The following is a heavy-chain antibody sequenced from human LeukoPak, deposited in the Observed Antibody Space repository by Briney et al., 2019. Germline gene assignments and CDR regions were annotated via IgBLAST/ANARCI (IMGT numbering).Heavy chain of an antibody. Sequence: SVKVSCKASGGTFSSYAISWVRQAPGQGLEWMGGIIPIFGTANYAQKFQGRVTITTDESTSTACMELSSLRSEDTAVYYCARDAGYCSSTSCYLRDRYYYYYMDVWGKGTTVTVSS. D-gene: IGHD2-2*01. CDR1: GGTFSSYA. V-gene: IGHV1-69*05. CDR2: IIPIFGTA. CDR3: ARDAGYCSSTSCYLRDRYYYYYMDV. J-gene: IGHJ6*03.